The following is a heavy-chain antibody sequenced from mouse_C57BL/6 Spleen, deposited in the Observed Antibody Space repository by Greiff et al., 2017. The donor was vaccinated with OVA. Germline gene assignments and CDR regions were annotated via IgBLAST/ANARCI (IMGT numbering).Heavy chain of an antibody. V-gene: IGHV1-55*01. CDR1: GYTFTSYW. D-gene: IGHD4-1*01. CDR3: ARRANWDVYAMDY. Sequence: QVQLQQPGAELVKPGASVKMSCTASGYTFTSYWITWVKQRPGPGLEWIGDIHPGSGSTNYTETFKSKATLTVDTSSSTAYMQLSSLTSEDAAVYYCARRANWDVYAMDYWGQGTSVTVSS. J-gene: IGHJ4*01. CDR2: IHPGSGST.